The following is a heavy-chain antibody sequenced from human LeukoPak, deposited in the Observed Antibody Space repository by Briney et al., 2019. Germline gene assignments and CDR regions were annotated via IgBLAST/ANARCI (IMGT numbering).Heavy chain of an antibody. V-gene: IGHV3-7*03. CDR1: GFTFSSYC. J-gene: IGHJ4*02. D-gene: IGHD2-2*01. CDR2: IKQDGSEK. Sequence: PGGSLRLSCAAYGFTFSSYCMSWVRQAPGKGLEWAANIKQDGSEKYYVHSVKGRFTISRDNAKNSLYLQMNSLRAEDTAVYYCARDPVDSIVVVPAATSGYWGQGTLVTVSS. CDR3: ARDPVDSIVVVPAATSGY.